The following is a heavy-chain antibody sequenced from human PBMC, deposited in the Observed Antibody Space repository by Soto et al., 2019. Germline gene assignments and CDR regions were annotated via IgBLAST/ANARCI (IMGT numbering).Heavy chain of an antibody. D-gene: IGHD6-6*01. CDR1: GGSIRGINSC. CDR3: TVRDEVPSYYINH. Sequence: SETLSLTCRVSGGSIRGINSCWGWIRQPPGEALEWIGTVCYSGTSYFNPSLKSRVTTSVDTSKNQFSLSLRSVTAADTATYFGTVRDEVPSYYINHWGRGTLVTVYS. CDR2: VCYSGTS. J-gene: IGHJ4*02. V-gene: IGHV4-39*01.